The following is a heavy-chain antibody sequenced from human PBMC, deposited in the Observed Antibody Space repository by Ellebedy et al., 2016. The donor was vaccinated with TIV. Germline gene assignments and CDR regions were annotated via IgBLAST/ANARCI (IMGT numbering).Heavy chain of an antibody. CDR1: GFTFSSFA. CDR3: AKGSSSGFNYDRVGFEY. CDR2: ISGGGDST. D-gene: IGHD3-22*01. J-gene: IGHJ4*02. V-gene: IGHV3-23*01. Sequence: GESLKISCAASGFTFSSFAMHWVRQAPGKGLEWLSVISGGGDSTYHADSVKGRLTLTRDNSKNTLYLQMNRLRTEDTAVYYCAKGSSSGFNYDRVGFEYWGQGTLVTVSS.